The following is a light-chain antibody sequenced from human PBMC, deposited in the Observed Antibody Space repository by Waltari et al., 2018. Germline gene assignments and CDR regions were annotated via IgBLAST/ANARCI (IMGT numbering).Light chain of an antibody. CDR3: QQYYSTPQT. V-gene: IGKV4-1*01. CDR2: WAS. CDR1: QTILYTSNNKRY. J-gene: IGKJ1*01. Sequence: DVVMTQSPDSLAVSLGERASINCKSSQTILYTSNNKRYLAWYQQKPGQPPKLLIYWASTRESGVPDRFSGSGSETDFTLTISSLQAEDVAVYYCQQYYSTPQTFGQGTKVEIK.